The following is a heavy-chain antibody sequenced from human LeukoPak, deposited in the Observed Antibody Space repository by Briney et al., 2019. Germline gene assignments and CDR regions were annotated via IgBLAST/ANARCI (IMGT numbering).Heavy chain of an antibody. CDR3: ARMTTVTTGPFDY. J-gene: IGHJ4*02. V-gene: IGHV4-59*01. CDR1: GGSISSYY. CDR2: IYYSGNT. Sequence: SPTLSLTRTVSGGSISSYYCSWIRQPPGRGRVWIGYIYYSGNTNYNPSLKSRVTISVDTSKNQFSLKLSSVTAADTAVYYCARMTTVTTGPFDYWGQGTLVTVSS. D-gene: IGHD4-17*01.